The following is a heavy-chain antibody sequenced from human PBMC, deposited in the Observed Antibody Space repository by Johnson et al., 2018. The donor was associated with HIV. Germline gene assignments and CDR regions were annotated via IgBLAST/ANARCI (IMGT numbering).Heavy chain of an antibody. D-gene: IGHD2-21*01. CDR1: GFTFTKYG. V-gene: IGHV3-30*18. CDR3: AKSTQASILRESGPYGAFDM. Sequence: QVQLVESGGGLVQPGGSLRLSCAASGFTFTKYGMHWVRQAPGKGLEWVAVISYDGSYKYSADSLKGRFTISRDNSKNTLYLQMNSLRIEDTAVYYCAKSTQASILRESGPYGAFDMWCQGTMVTVSS. CDR2: ISYDGSYK. J-gene: IGHJ3*02.